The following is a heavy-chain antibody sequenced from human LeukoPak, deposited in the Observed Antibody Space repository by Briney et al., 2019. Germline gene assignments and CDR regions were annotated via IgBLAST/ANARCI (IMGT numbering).Heavy chain of an antibody. Sequence: TGGSLRLSCAASGFTFTNYWMTWVRQAPGKGLEWVAHIKEDGSATNYVDSVKGRYTISRDNAKSSLSLQMNSLRVEDTAVYYCVRGNGWFRFDNWGQGTLVTVSS. D-gene: IGHD2-8*01. J-gene: IGHJ4*02. V-gene: IGHV3-7*01. CDR1: GFTFTNYW. CDR3: VRGNGWFRFDN. CDR2: IKEDGSAT.